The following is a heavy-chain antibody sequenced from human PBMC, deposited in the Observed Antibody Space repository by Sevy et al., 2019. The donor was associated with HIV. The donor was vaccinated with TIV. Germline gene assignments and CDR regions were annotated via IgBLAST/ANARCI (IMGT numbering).Heavy chain of an antibody. V-gene: IGHV1-69*06. Sequence: ASVKVSCKASGCTFSSYAISWVRQAPGQGLEWMGGIIPIFGTANYAQKFQGRVTITADKSTSTAYMELSSLRSEETDVYNCERMTQSMGLDENDAFDIWGQGTMVTVSS. J-gene: IGHJ3*02. CDR2: IIPIFGTA. CDR1: GCTFSSYA. CDR3: ERMTQSMGLDENDAFDI. D-gene: IGHD1-1*01.